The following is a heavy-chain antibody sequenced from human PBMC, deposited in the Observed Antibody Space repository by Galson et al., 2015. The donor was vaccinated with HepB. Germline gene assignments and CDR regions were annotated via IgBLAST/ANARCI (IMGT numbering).Heavy chain of an antibody. V-gene: IGHV7-4-1*02. CDR3: AREAAAAGKSWFDP. CDR2: ITTNTGNP. Sequence: SVKVSCKASGYTGTNYAMNWVRQAPGQGLEWMGWITTNTGNPTYAQGFTGRFVFSLDMSVSTAYLQISNLKPEDTAVYYCAREAAAAGKSWFDPWGQGTLVTVST. D-gene: IGHD6-13*01. J-gene: IGHJ5*02. CDR1: GYTGTNYA.